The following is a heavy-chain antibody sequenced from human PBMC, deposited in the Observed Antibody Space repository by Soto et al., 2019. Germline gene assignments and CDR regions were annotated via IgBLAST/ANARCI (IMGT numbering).Heavy chain of an antibody. V-gene: IGHV2-5*02. Sequence: QITLKESGPTLVKPTQTLTLTCTFSGFSVSTSGVGVAWIRQPPGKALEWLALIYWADDKRYSPFLQSRVTITKDTSKSQVVLTMTNMDPVDTATYYCAHKGGRGAGMDVWGQGTTVTVSS. D-gene: IGHD2-15*01. CDR3: AHKGGRGAGMDV. CDR2: IYWADDK. CDR1: GFSVSTSGVG. J-gene: IGHJ6*02.